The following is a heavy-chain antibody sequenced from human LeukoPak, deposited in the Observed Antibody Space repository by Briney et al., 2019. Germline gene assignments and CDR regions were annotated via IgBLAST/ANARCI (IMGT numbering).Heavy chain of an antibody. J-gene: IGHJ6*03. CDR3: ASGGYSYDHYYYYYMDV. CDR2: IIPIFGTA. V-gene: IGHV1-69*13. Sequence: GASVKASCKASGGTFSSYAISWVRQAPGQGLEWMGGIIPIFGTANYAQKFQGRVTITADESTSTAYMELSSLRSEDTAVYYCASGGYSYDHYYYYYMDVWGKGTTVTVSS. CDR1: GGTFSSYA. D-gene: IGHD5-18*01.